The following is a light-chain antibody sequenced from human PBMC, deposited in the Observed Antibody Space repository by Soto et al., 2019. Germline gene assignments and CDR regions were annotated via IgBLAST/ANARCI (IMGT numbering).Light chain of an antibody. J-gene: IGKJ2*01. CDR3: QQANSFPYT. V-gene: IGKV1-12*01. CDR1: QDISTW. Sequence: DIQMTQSPSFESASVGDRVTITCRASQDISTWLAWYQQKPGRAPNLLIYTASSLQSGVPSRFSGSGSGTDFTLTISSLQPEDFATYYCQQANSFPYTFGQGTKLEIK. CDR2: TAS.